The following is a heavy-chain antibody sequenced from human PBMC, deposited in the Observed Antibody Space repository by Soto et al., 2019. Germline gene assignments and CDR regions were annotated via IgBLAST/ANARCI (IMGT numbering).Heavy chain of an antibody. J-gene: IGHJ6*03. CDR2: IIPILGIA. Sequence: GASVKVSCKTSGGTFSTYTISWVRQAPGQGLEWMGRIIPILGIANYAQKFQGRVTITADKSTSTAYMELSSLRSEDTAVYYCARAIRGEYYMDVWGKGTTVTVSS. CDR3: ARAIRGEYYMDV. D-gene: IGHD3-10*01. V-gene: IGHV1-69*02. CDR1: GGTFSTYT.